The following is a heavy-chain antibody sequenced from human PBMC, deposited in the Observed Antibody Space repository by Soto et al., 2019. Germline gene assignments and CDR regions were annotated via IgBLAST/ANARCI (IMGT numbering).Heavy chain of an antibody. V-gene: IGHV1-18*01. D-gene: IGHD1-26*01. CDR3: ARGGSYGAFDI. CDR2: ISAYNGNT. Sequence: SVKLSCKASGDTFTISGISWVRQAPGQGLEWMGWISAYNGNTNYAQKLQGRVTMTTDTSTSTAYMELRSLRSDDTAVYYRARGGSYGAFDIWGQGTMVTVSS. CDR1: GDTFTISG. J-gene: IGHJ3*02.